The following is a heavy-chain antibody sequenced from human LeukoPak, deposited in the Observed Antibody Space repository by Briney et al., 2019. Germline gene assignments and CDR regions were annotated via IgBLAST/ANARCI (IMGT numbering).Heavy chain of an antibody. D-gene: IGHD3-16*01. J-gene: IGHJ6*02. CDR3: ARDWGYYYYYGMDV. V-gene: IGHV3-21*01. CDR1: GFTFSSYS. CDR2: ISSGSSYI. Sequence: KPGGSLRLSCAASGFTFSSYSMNWVRQAPGKGLEWVSSISSGSSYIYYADSVKGRFTISRDNAKNSLYLQMNSLRAEDTAVYYCARDWGYYYYYGMDVWGQGTTVTVSS.